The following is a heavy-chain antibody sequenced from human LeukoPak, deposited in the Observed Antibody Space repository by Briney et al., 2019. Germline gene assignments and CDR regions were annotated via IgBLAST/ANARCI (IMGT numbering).Heavy chain of an antibody. CDR3: ARPDDSGSSFDY. D-gene: IGHD1-26*01. CDR2: IYYSGST. V-gene: IGHV4-39*01. J-gene: IGHJ4*02. Sequence: PSETLSLTCTVSGGSISSSSYFWGWIRQPPGKGLEWIGSIYYSGSTYYNPSLKSRVTISVDTSKNQFSLKLSSVTAADTAVYYCARPDDSGSSFDYWGQGTLVTVSS. CDR1: GGSISSSSYF.